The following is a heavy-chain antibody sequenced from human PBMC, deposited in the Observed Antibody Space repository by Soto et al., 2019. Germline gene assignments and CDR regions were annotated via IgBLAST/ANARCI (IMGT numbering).Heavy chain of an antibody. CDR1: GYTFTSYG. CDR2: MNPNSGNS. CDR3: ARNPGGSYYGLDV. J-gene: IGHJ6*02. Sequence: ASVKVSCKASGYTFTSYGISWVRQAPGQGLEWMGWMNPNSGNSGFAHKFQGRVTMTRNTSISTAYMELSTLRSEDTAVYYCARNPGGSYYGLDVWGQGTTVTVSS. D-gene: IGHD3-10*01. V-gene: IGHV1-8*02.